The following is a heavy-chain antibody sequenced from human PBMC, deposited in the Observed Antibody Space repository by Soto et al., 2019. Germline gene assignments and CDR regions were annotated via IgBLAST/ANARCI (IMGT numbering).Heavy chain of an antibody. CDR2: INHSGST. Sequence: SETLSLTCAVYGGSFSGYYWSWIRQPPGKGLEWIGEINHSGSTNYNPSLKSRVTISVDTSKNQFSLKLSSVTAADTAVYYCASHSSSSANDYWGQGTLVTVSS. D-gene: IGHD6-6*01. CDR1: GGSFSGYY. CDR3: ASHSSSSANDY. V-gene: IGHV4-34*01. J-gene: IGHJ4*02.